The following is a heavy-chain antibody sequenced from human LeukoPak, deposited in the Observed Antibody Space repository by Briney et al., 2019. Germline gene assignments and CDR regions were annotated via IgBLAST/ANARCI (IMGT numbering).Heavy chain of an antibody. CDR2: IWYVGSNK. Sequence: GGSLRLSCAASGFTFSSYGMHWVRQAPGKGLEWVAVIWYVGSNKYYADSVKGRFTISRDNSKNTLYLQMNSLRAEDTAVYYCARELRWLQFFDYWGQGTLVTVSS. J-gene: IGHJ4*02. D-gene: IGHD5-24*01. CDR1: GFTFSSYG. CDR3: ARELRWLQFFDY. V-gene: IGHV3-33*01.